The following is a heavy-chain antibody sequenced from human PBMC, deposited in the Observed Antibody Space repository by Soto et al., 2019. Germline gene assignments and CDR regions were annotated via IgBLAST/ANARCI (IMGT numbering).Heavy chain of an antibody. CDR2: ISYDGSNK. CDR3: AKDIRISSGYFDY. Sequence: QVQLVESGGGVVQPGRSLRLSCAASGFTFSSYGMHWVRQAPGKGLEWVAVISYDGSNKYYADSVKGRFTISRDNSKNTLYLKMNSLRAEDKAVYYCAKDIRISSGYFDYWGQGTLVTVSS. D-gene: IGHD3-22*01. J-gene: IGHJ4*02. CDR1: GFTFSSYG. V-gene: IGHV3-30*18.